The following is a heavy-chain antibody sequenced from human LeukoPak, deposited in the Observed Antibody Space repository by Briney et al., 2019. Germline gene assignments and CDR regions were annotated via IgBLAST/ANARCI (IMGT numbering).Heavy chain of an antibody. CDR3: ARLLGIAAAHN. D-gene: IGHD6-13*01. Sequence: SETLSLTCTVSGGSISSSSYYWGWIRQPPGKGLEWIGNIYYSGSTYYNPSLKSRVTISVDTSKNQCSLKLSSVTAADTAVYYCARLLGIAAAHNWGQGTLVTVSS. CDR2: IYYSGST. V-gene: IGHV4-39*01. J-gene: IGHJ4*02. CDR1: GGSISSSSYY.